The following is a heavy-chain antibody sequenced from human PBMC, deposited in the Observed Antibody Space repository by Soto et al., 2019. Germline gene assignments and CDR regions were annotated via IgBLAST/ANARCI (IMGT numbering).Heavy chain of an antibody. CDR2: IIPVFGRP. CDR1: GGSFSSFG. D-gene: IGHD5-12*01. Sequence: SVKVSCKASGGSFSSFGISWVRQAPGQGLEWMGGIIPVFGRPNYAQRFRGRLTITADESANTVYLELIDLRSEDTAVYYCAREGSGYNLWGQGTQVTVSS. V-gene: IGHV1-69*13. J-gene: IGHJ1*01. CDR3: AREGSGYNL.